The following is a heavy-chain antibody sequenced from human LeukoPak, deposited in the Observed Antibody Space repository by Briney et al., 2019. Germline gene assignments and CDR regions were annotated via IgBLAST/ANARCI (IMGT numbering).Heavy chain of an antibody. J-gene: IGHJ6*02. CDR1: GFTFSHFW. Sequence: PGGSLRLSCAASGFTFSHFWMHWVRQVPGKGLVWVSRISNDGSRTAYADSVKGRFTISRDNSKNTLYLQMNSLRAEDTAVYYCARTLYCSSTSCYGMDVWGQGTTVTVSS. D-gene: IGHD2-2*01. CDR2: ISNDGSRT. V-gene: IGHV3-74*01. CDR3: ARTLYCSSTSCYGMDV.